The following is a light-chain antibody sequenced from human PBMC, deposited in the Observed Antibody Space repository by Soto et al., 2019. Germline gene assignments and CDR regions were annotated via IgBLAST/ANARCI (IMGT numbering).Light chain of an antibody. J-gene: IGLJ3*02. CDR2: EGS. Sequence: QSVLTQPASVSGSPGQSITISCTGTNSNIGTYNLVSWYQQHPGKAPKLIIYEGSKRPSGISNLFSGSKSGNTASLTISGLQAEDEDDYYCCSYAGSATGVFGGGTKLTVL. CDR1: NSNIGTYNL. V-gene: IGLV2-23*01. CDR3: CSYAGSATGV.